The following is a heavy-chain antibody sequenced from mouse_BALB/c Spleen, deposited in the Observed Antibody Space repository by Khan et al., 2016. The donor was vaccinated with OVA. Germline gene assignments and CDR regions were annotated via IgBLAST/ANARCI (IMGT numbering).Heavy chain of an antibody. J-gene: IGHJ3*01. CDR1: GYSITSDYA. V-gene: IGHV3-2*02. CDR3: AMGRTY. Sequence: VQLKESGPGLVKPSQSLSLTCTVTGYSITSDYAWNWIRQFPGNKPEWMGYISYSGRTSYNPSLKSRISVTRDTSKNQFFLQLNSVTTEDTATYYCAMGRTYWGQGTLVTVSA. CDR2: ISYSGRT. D-gene: IGHD4-1*01.